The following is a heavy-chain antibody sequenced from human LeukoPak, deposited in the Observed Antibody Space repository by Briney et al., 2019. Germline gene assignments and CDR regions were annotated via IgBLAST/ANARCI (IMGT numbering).Heavy chain of an antibody. CDR3: AKEGGSNSDYSDY. CDR1: GFTFSGNS. Sequence: PGGSLRLSCAASGFTFSGNSMHWVRQAPGKGLEWVAVISYDGKKKYYADSVKGRFTISRENSQNRQYLQMNSLIPEDTAVYYCAKEGGSNSDYSDYWGQGTLVTVSS. J-gene: IGHJ4*02. V-gene: IGHV3-30*18. CDR2: ISYDGKKK. D-gene: IGHD1-26*01.